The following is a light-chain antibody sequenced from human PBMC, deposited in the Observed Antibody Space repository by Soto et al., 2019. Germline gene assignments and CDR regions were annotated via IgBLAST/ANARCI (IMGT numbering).Light chain of an antibody. J-gene: IGLJ1*01. CDR1: SSDVGGYNY. CDR2: DVS. Sequence: QSALTQPASVSGSPGQSIAISCTGTSSDVGGYNYVSWYQQHPGKAPKLLINDVSNRPSGVSSRFSGSKSGNTASLTISGLQAEDEADYYWSSYTISSTYVFGTGTKLTVL. CDR3: SSYTISSTYV. V-gene: IGLV2-14*01.